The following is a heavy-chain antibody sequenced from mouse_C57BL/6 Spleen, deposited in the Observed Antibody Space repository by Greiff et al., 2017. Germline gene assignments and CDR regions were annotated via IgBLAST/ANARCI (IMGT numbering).Heavy chain of an antibody. J-gene: IGHJ1*03. CDR2: ISSGSSTI. CDR1: GFTFSDYG. CDR3: ARAYDDWYFDV. D-gene: IGHD2-3*01. V-gene: IGHV5-17*01. Sequence: VQLQQSGGGLVKPGGSLKLSCAASGFTFSDYGLHWVRQAPEKGLEWVAYISSGSSTIYYADTEKGRFTISRDNAKNTLFLQKTSLRSEYTAMYYSARAYDDWYFDVWGTGATVTVSS.